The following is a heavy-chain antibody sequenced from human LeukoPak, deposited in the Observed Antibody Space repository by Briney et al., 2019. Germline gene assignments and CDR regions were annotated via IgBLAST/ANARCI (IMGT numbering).Heavy chain of an antibody. J-gene: IGHJ3*02. CDR2: IYYSGST. CDR1: GGSISSYY. D-gene: IGHD4-17*01. CDR3: ARGDRDYVRDAFDI. V-gene: IGHV4-59*01. Sequence: PSQTLSLTCTVSGGSISSYYWSWIRQPPGKGLEWIGYIYYSGSTNYNPSLKSRVTISVDTSKNQLSLKLSSVTAADTAVYYRARGDRDYVRDAFDIWGQGTMVTVSS.